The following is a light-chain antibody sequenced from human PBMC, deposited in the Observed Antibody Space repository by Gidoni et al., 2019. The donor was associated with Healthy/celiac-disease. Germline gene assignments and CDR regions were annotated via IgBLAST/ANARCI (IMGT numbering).Light chain of an antibody. CDR1: QSVSSY. CDR3: QQRSNWYT. Sequence: EIVLTQSPATLSLSPGERATLSCRASQSVSSYLAWYQQKPGQAPRLLIYDASNRATGIPARFSGSGSGTDFTPTISSLEPEDCAVYYCQQRSNWYTFGQGTKLEIK. CDR2: DAS. V-gene: IGKV3-11*01. J-gene: IGKJ2*01.